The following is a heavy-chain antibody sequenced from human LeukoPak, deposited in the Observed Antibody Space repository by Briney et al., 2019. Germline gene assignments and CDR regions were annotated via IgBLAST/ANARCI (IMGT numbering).Heavy chain of an antibody. V-gene: IGHV3-30-3*02. CDR3: VKSAGFDWLSPLDAFDI. CDR2: ISYDGSNK. J-gene: IGHJ3*02. D-gene: IGHD3-9*01. Sequence: GGSLRLSCAASGFTFSSYAMHWVRQAPGKGLEWVAVISYDGSNKYYADSVKGRFTISRDNSKNTLYLQMNSLRAEDTAVYYCVKSAGFDWLSPLDAFDIWGQGTMVTVSS. CDR1: GFTFSSYA.